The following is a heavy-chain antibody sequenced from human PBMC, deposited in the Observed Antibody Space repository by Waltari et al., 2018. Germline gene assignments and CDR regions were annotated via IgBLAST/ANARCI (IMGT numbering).Heavy chain of an antibody. CDR2: SYIGGST. CDR1: GFTVSSNY. D-gene: IGHD2-2*01. V-gene: IGHV3-53*01. J-gene: IGHJ6*02. Sequence: EVQLVESGGGLIQPGGSLRLSCAASGFTVSSNYMSWVRQAPGKGLGWVSVSYIGGSTYYADAGKGRFTISRDNSKNTLYLQMNSLRAEDTAVYYCARDRGVVVPAAGALVRYGMDVWGQGTTVTVSS. CDR3: ARDRGVVVPAAGALVRYGMDV.